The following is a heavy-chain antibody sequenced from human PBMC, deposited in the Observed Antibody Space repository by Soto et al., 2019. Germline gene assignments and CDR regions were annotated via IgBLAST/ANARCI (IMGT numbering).Heavy chain of an antibody. CDR3: ARLNLGSRNWFDP. CDR2: ISAYNGNT. Sequence: VSSCASCCSFSSCCMSWWVRAPAQELVWMGWISAYNGNTNYAQKLQGRVTMTTDTSTSTAYMELRSLRSDDTAVYYCARLNLGSRNWFDPWGQGTLVTVSS. D-gene: IGHD2-15*01. J-gene: IGHJ5*02. V-gene: IGHV1-18*01. CDR1: CCSFSSCC.